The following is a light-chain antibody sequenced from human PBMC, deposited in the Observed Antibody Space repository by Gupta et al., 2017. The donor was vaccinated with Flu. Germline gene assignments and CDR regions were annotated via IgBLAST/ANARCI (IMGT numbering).Light chain of an antibody. CDR2: GAS. CDR3: QQDGSSTT. Sequence: EIVLTQSPGTLSLSPGERATLSCRASQSVSSSYLAWYQQKPGQAPRLLIYGASSRATGIPDRFSGSGSGTDFTLTISRLEPEDIAVYYCQQDGSSTTFGQGTKVEIK. V-gene: IGKV3-20*01. CDR1: QSVSSSY. J-gene: IGKJ1*01.